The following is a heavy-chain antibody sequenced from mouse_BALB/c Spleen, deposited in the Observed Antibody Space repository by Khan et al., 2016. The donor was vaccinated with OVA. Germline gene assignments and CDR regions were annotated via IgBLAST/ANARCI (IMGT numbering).Heavy chain of an antibody. CDR3: TRGGYYGKSLFAY. J-gene: IGHJ3*01. Sequence: LQQPGSELVRPGASVKLSCKASGHTFTSYWMHWVKQRHGQGLEWIGNIYPGSGSTNYDEMFKSKGTLTVDTSSSTAYMHLSSLTSEDSEVYYCTRGGYYGKSLFAYWGQGTLVTVSA. D-gene: IGHD2-1*01. V-gene: IGHV1S22*01. CDR2: IYPGSGST. CDR1: GHTFTSYW.